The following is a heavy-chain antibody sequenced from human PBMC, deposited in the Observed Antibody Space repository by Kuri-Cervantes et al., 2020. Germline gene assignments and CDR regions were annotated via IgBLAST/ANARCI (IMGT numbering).Heavy chain of an antibody. CDR1: GFTFSSYA. CDR2: ISGSGGST. Sequence: GESLKISCAASGFTFSSYAMSWVRQAPGKGLEWVSAISGSGGSTYYADSVKGRFTISRDNSKNSLYLQMNSLRAEDTAVYYCARHSGSSGYNSPLGYWGQGTLVTVSS. CDR3: ARHSGSSGYNSPLGY. J-gene: IGHJ4*02. V-gene: IGHV3-23*01. D-gene: IGHD3-22*01.